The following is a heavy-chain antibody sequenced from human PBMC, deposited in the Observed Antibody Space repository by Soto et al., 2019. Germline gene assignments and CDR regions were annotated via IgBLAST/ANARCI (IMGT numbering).Heavy chain of an antibody. V-gene: IGHV4-30-2*01. CDR3: ARVGGSHPYYYYYGMDV. CDR1: GGSITRGPSS. D-gene: IGHD2-15*01. CDR2: ISHSGST. J-gene: IGHJ6*02. Sequence: SETLSLTCSISGGSITRGPSSWNWVRRPPGKGLEWIAYISHSGSTYYNPSLKSRVTISVDKSKNQFSLKLSSVTAADTAVYYCARVGGSHPYYYYYGMDVWGQGTTVTVS.